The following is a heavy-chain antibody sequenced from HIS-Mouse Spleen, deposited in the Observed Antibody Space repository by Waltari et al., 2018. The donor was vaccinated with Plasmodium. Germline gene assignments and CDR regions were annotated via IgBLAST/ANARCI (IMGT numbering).Heavy chain of an antibody. CDR3: ARGSRGLYSGSYFDY. V-gene: IGHV3-30-3*01. Sequence: VQLVESGGGLVQPGGSLRLSCAASGFTFSSYWMHWVRQAPGKGLEWVAVISYDGSNKYYADAVKGRFTISRDNSKNTLYLQMNSLRAEDTAVYYCARGSRGLYSGSYFDYWGQGTLVTVSS. D-gene: IGHD1-26*01. J-gene: IGHJ4*02. CDR2: ISYDGSNK. CDR1: GFTFSSYW.